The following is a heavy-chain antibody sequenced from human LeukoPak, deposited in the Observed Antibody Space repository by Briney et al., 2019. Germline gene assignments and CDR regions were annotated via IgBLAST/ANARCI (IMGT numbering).Heavy chain of an antibody. Sequence: PSETLSLTCVVSGYYISRGYYWGWIRQPPGRGLEWIGSFHPSGNTYYNPSLKSRVTISVDTSKNRFSLKLSSVTAADTAVYYCARHPSLDAFEIWGQGTMVTVSS. CDR3: ARHPSLDAFEI. D-gene: IGHD3/OR15-3a*01. V-gene: IGHV4-38-2*01. J-gene: IGHJ3*02. CDR2: FHPSGNT. CDR1: GYYISRGYY.